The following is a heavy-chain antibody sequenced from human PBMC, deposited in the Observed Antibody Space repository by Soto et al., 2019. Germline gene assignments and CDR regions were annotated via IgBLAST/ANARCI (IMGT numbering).Heavy chain of an antibody. CDR1: GFAFSMYD. J-gene: IGHJ6*02. Sequence: DVQLVESGGGLVQPGGSLRLSCAASGFAFSMYDMHWVRQVAGKGLEWVSAIGAAGDTLYAGSVKGRFSASRENAKHSLYLQMNSPSAGDTAVYYCATDKGLCSSASCPNKIYPFAMDVWGLGTTVTVSS. CDR3: ATDKGLCSSASCPNKIYPFAMDV. V-gene: IGHV3-13*01. CDR2: IGAAGDT. D-gene: IGHD2-2*01.